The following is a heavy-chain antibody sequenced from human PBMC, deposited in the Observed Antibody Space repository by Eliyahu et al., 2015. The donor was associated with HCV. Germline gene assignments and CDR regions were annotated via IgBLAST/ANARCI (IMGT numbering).Heavy chain of an antibody. CDR2: VNHSGST. J-gene: IGHJ5*01. Sequence: QVQLQQWGAGRLKPSETLSLTCAVSSGSFSGYLWNWIRLGGGEGVEWRGEVNHSGSTNFTPSLKSRVTMSIDTSKNQFSLRLSSVTAADTAVYYCARMIDAPGIVGHWFDSWGQGTLVTVSS. V-gene: IGHV4-34*01. CDR3: ARMIDAPGIVGHWFDS. CDR1: SGSFSGYL. D-gene: IGHD3-3*02.